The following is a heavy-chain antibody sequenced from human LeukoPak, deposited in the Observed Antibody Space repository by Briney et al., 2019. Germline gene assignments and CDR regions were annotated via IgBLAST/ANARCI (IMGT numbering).Heavy chain of an antibody. Sequence: QPGGSLRLSCAACGFTFSGYTIHWVRQAPGKGLEWVAVMSNDGSIKKYANSVKGRFTISRDNSKNTLYLQMDSLRAEDTAVYYCARELTIFGVVIQRYDTFDIWGQGTMVTVSS. J-gene: IGHJ3*02. CDR2: MSNDGSIK. CDR1: GFTFSGYT. CDR3: ARELTIFGVVIQRYDTFDI. V-gene: IGHV3-30-3*01. D-gene: IGHD3-3*01.